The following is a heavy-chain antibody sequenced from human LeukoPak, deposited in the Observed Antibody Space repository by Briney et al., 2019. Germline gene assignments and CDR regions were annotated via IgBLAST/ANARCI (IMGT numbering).Heavy chain of an antibody. CDR3: ARAERQFYYDSSGSSYYYYMAV. J-gene: IGHJ6*03. CDR1: GGSISPYY. CDR2: IQSSGST. V-gene: IGHV4-4*07. Sequence: PSETLSLTCTVSGGSISPYYWNWIRQSAGKGLEWIGRIQSSGSTNYNPSLRGRLTISVDKSQNQFSLKLTSVTAADTAVYYCARAERQFYYDSSGSSYYYYMAVWGKGTTVAVSS. D-gene: IGHD3-22*01.